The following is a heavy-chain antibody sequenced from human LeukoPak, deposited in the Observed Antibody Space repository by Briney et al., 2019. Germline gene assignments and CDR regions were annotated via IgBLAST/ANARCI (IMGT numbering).Heavy chain of an antibody. J-gene: IGHJ6*03. V-gene: IGHV4-34*01. CDR2: INHSGST. CDR3: ARRGDYNFYMDV. Sequence: SETLSLTCAVYVGSFSGDYWSWIRQPPGKGLEWIGEINHSGSTNYNPSLKSRVTMSVDTSKSQFSLNLSPVTAADTAVYDCARRGDYNFYMDVWGKGTTVTVSS. CDR1: VGSFSGDY.